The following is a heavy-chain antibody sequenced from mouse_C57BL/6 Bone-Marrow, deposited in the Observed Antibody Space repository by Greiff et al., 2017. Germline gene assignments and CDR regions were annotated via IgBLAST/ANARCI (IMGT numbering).Heavy chain of an antibody. J-gene: IGHJ3*01. V-gene: IGHV1-81*01. CDR1: GYTFTSYG. CDR2: IYPRSGNT. Sequence: VQLQQSGAELARPGASVKLSCKASGYTFTSYGISWVKQRTGQGLEWIGEIYPRSGNTYYNEKFKGKATLTADKSSSTAYMELRSLTSEDSAVYFCARSYCDGSGFWFAYWCQGTLVTVS. D-gene: IGHD1-1*01. CDR3: ARSYCDGSGFWFAY.